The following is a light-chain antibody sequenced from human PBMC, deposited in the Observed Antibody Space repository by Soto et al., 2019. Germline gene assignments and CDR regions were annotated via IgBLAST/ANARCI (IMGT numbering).Light chain of an antibody. V-gene: IGKV1-5*03. Sequence: DIQMTQSPSTLSASVGDRVTITCRASQSISDWLAWYQQRSGKAPKLLIYKASSLQSGVPPRFSGSGSGTEFTLTISSQQPDDFATYYCQQYNSFPYTFGQGTKLEIK. CDR1: QSISDW. CDR3: QQYNSFPYT. J-gene: IGKJ2*01. CDR2: KAS.